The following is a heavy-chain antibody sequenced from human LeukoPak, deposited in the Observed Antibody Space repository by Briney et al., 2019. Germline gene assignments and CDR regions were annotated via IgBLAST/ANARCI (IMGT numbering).Heavy chain of an antibody. CDR3: ARPIAAAGKAHFDY. V-gene: IGHV4-39*01. Sequence: SSETLSLTCTVSGGSISSSSYYWGWVRQPSGKGLEWIGSIYYSGSTYYNPSLKSRVTISVDTSKNQFSLKPSSVTAADTAVYYCARPIAAAGKAHFDYWGQGTLVTVSS. CDR2: IYYSGST. D-gene: IGHD6-13*01. J-gene: IGHJ4*02. CDR1: GGSISSSSYY.